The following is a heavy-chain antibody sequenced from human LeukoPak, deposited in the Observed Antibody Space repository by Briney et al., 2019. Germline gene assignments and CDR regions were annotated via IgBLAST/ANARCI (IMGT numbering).Heavy chain of an antibody. D-gene: IGHD2/OR15-2a*01. J-gene: IGHJ4*02. V-gene: IGHV3-7*01. Sequence: GGSLRLSCAASGFSFSSYWMSWVRQAPGKGLEWVANIKKDGSDKYYVDSVKGRFTISRDNAKNSLDLQMNSLRAEDTAVYYCARLLYGGLFDYWGQGTPVTVSS. CDR2: IKKDGSDK. CDR1: GFSFSSYW. CDR3: ARLLYGGLFDY.